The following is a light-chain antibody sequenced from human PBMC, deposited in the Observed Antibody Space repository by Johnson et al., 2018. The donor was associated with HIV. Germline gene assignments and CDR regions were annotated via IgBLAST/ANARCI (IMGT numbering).Light chain of an antibody. Sequence: QSVLTQPPSVSEAPGQKVTISCSGSSSNIGKNYVSWYQQLPGTAPKLLIYDNNKRPSGIPDRFSGSKSGTSATLAITGLQTGDEADYYCGTWDSSLSAGLFGTGTKVTVL. V-gene: IGLV1-51*01. CDR2: DNN. CDR1: SSNIGKNY. J-gene: IGLJ1*01. CDR3: GTWDSSLSAGL.